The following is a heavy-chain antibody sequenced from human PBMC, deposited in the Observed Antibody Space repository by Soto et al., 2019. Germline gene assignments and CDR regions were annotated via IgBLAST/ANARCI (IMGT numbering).Heavy chain of an antibody. CDR3: AKKTDSSSPWGALDI. J-gene: IGHJ3*02. D-gene: IGHD6-6*01. CDR1: RFTFSSYA. V-gene: IGHV3-23*01. CDR2: ISGSGGGT. Sequence: EVQLLESGGGLVQPGGSLRLSCAASRFTFSSYAMTWVRQAPAQGLEWVSGISGSGGGTYYADSVKGRFTISRDSSKKTLYLQMDSLGAEDTAVYYCAKKTDSSSPWGALDIWGQGTMVSVSS.